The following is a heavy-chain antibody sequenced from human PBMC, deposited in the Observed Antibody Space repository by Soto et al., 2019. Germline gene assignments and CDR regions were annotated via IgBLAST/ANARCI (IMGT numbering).Heavy chain of an antibody. CDR3: GANGWFDP. CDR1: GFTFSDHY. V-gene: IGHV3-72*01. CDR2: TRNKANSYTT. J-gene: IGHJ5*02. D-gene: IGHD2-8*01. Sequence: GGSLRLSXAASGFTFSDHYMDWVRQAPGKGLEWVGRTRNKANSYTTEYAASVKGRFTISRDDSKNSLYLQMNSLKTEDTAVYYCGANGWFDPWGQGTLVTVSS.